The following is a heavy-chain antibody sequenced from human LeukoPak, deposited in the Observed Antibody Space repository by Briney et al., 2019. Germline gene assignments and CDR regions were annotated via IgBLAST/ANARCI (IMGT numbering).Heavy chain of an antibody. CDR2: MNPNSGNT. D-gene: IGHD2-2*01. V-gene: IGHV1-8*03. CDR1: GYTFTSYD. CDR3: ARGLRPAAAYGYYMDV. Sequence: ASVKVSCKASGYTFTSYDINWVRQATGQGLEWMGWMNPNSGNTGYAQKFQGRVTITRNTSINTAYMELSSLRSEDTAVYYCARGLRPAAAYGYYMDVWGKGTTVTVSS. J-gene: IGHJ6*03.